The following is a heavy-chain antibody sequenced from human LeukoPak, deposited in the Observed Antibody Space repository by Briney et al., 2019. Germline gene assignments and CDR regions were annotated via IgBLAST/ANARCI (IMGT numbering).Heavy chain of an antibody. J-gene: IGHJ5*02. D-gene: IGHD6-13*01. CDR2: IIPIFGTA. V-gene: IGHV1-69*13. Sequence: SVKVSCKASGGTFSSYAISWVRQAPGQGLEWMGGIIPIFGTANYAQKFQGRVTITADESTSTAYMELSSLRSEDTAVYYCARRPAGTYFWWFDPWGQGTLVTVSS. CDR1: GGTFSSYA. CDR3: ARRPAGTYFWWFDP.